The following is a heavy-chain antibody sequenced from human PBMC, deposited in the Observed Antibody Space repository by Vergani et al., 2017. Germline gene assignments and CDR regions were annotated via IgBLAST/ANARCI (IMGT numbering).Heavy chain of an antibody. CDR1: GDSMNNYY. Sequence: QVHLPEAGPGLVKPAETLSLTCTVSGDSMNNYYWNWIRQTPGKGLEWIGYIYLGGTTTYNPSLESRVSLSADTSKNQFSLQLTSVTAADTAVYYCARDSWTSELRGVHWFDTWGQGTLVSVSS. CDR3: ARDSWTSELRGVHWFDT. CDR2: IYLGGTT. V-gene: IGHV4-59*01. J-gene: IGHJ5*02. D-gene: IGHD3-10*01.